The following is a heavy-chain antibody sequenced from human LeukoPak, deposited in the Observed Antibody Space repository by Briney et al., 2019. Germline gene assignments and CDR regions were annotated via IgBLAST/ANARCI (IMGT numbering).Heavy chain of an antibody. CDR3: AREGRSGSYYWFDP. CDR1: GFTFSDYN. CDR2: IYSGGNT. D-gene: IGHD3-10*01. V-gene: IGHV3-66*01. Sequence: GGSLRLSCAASGFTFSDYNMNWVRQAPGKGLEWVSVIYSGGNTYYEGSVKGRFTISRDNSKNTVFLQMSSLRVEDTAVYYCAREGRSGSYYWFDPWGQGTLVTVSS. J-gene: IGHJ5*02.